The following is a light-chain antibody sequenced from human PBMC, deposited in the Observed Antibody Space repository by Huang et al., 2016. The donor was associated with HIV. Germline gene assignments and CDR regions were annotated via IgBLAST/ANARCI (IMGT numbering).Light chain of an antibody. J-gene: IGKJ2*01. CDR2: GAS. CDR3: QQYNNWPYT. CDR1: QSISSS. Sequence: EIVMTQSPATLSVSPGERATLSCRASQSISSSLAWYQQKPGQAPRLLIHGASARATGIPARFSGSGSGTEFTLTISGLQSEDFAVYHCQQYNNWPYTFGQGTNLEIK. V-gene: IGKV3-15*01.